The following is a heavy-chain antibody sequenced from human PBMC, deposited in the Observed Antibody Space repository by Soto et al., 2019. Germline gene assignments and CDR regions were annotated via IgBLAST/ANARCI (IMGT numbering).Heavy chain of an antibody. Sequence: GGSLRLSCAASGFTFSSNAMSWVRQAPGKGLEWVSGISSSGGSTYYADSVKGRFTISRDNSKNMLYLQMNNLRAEDTAVYYCAKAQGGSYFDYWGQGTLVTVSS. CDR2: ISSSGGST. CDR3: AKAQGGSYFDY. D-gene: IGHD2-15*01. CDR1: GFTFSSNA. J-gene: IGHJ4*02. V-gene: IGHV3-23*01.